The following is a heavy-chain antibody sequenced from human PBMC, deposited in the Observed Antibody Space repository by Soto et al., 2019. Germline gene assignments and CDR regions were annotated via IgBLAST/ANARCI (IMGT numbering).Heavy chain of an antibody. J-gene: IGHJ4*02. CDR2: IYYSGST. D-gene: IGHD3-10*01. CDR3: ARDRGAHMVRGVEYYFDY. V-gene: IGHV4-59*01. Sequence: TSETLSLTCTFSGGSISSYYWSWIRQPPGKGLEWIGYIYYSGSTYYNPSLKSRVTISVDTSKNQFSLKLSSVTAADTAVYYCARDRGAHMVRGVEYYFDYWGQGTLVTVSS. CDR1: GGSISSYY.